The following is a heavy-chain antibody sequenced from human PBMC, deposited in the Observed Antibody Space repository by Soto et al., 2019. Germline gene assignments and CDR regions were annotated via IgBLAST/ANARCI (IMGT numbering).Heavy chain of an antibody. Sequence: GESLKISCKGSGYSFTSYWIGWVRQMPGKGLEWMGIIYPGDSDTRYSPSFQGQVTISADKSISTAYLQWSSLKASDTAMYYCVKRRGGHAIRNHQSFEIWGHGTMVTVSS. V-gene: IGHV5-51*01. J-gene: IGHJ3*02. CDR2: IYPGDSDT. D-gene: IGHD3-10*01. CDR1: GYSFTSYW. CDR3: VKRRGGHAIRNHQSFEI.